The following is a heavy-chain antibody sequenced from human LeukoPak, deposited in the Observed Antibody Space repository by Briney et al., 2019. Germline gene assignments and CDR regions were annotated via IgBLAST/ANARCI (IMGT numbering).Heavy chain of an antibody. J-gene: IGHJ3*01. CDR3: SAGEGYYDSSDYYSAWAFNV. D-gene: IGHD3-22*01. V-gene: IGHV3-11*04. CDR1: GFTVSTNY. Sequence: PGGSLRLSCAASGFTVSTNYMNWVRQAPGKGLEWVSYISNSGNTIYYADSVKGRFTISRDNAKNSLYLQMYSLRAEDTAVYYCSAGEGYYDSSDYYSAWAFNVWGQGTMVTVSS. CDR2: ISNSGNTI.